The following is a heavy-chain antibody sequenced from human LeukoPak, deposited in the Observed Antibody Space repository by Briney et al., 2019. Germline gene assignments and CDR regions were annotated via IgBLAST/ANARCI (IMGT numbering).Heavy chain of an antibody. CDR3: ARSGRGTYYYFDL. CDR1: GYTFNAYY. CDR2: INGGTGNT. Sequence: ASVKVSCKTSGYTFNAYYMHWVRQAPGQRLEWMGWINGGTGNTKYSQEFQGRVTITRDTSASTAYMEVSSLRSDDTAVYYCARSGRGTYYYFDLWGQGTLVTVSS. J-gene: IGHJ4*02. V-gene: IGHV1/OR15-3*02. D-gene: IGHD1-26*01.